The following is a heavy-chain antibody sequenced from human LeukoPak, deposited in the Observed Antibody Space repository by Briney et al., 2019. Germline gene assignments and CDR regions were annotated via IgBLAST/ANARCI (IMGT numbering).Heavy chain of an antibody. CDR3: ARPRGCGTSRCNNFDY. CDR1: GFTFSSYW. Sequence: GGSLRLSCVASGFTFSSYWMSWVRQAPGKGLEWVATIRQDGSQKYYVDSVKGRFTISRDNAKNSLYLQMNRLRAEDTAVYYCARPRGCGTSRCNNFDYWGQGTLVTVSS. V-gene: IGHV3-7*01. D-gene: IGHD2-21*01. CDR2: IRQDGSQK. J-gene: IGHJ4*02.